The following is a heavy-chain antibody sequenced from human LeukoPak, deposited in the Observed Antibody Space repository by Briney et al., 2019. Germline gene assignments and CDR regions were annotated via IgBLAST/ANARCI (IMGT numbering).Heavy chain of an antibody. CDR3: ATRVDYYYDSSGYRRSDAFDI. V-gene: IGHV1-24*01. Sequence: ASVKVSCKVSGYTLTELSMHWVRQAPGKGLEWMGGFDPEVGETIYAQKFQGRVTMTEDTSTDTAYMELSSLRSEDTAVYYCATRVDYYYDSSGYRRSDAFDIWGQGTMVTVSS. CDR2: FDPEVGET. CDR1: GYTLTELS. D-gene: IGHD3-22*01. J-gene: IGHJ3*02.